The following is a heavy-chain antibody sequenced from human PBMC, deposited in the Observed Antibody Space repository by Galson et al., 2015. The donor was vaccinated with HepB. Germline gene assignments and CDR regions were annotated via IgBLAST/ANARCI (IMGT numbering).Heavy chain of an antibody. V-gene: IGHV4-30-2*05. Sequence: EWIGYIYHSGSTFYNPSPRSRVVISTDKSNNQFSLNLTSVTAADTAVYYCARDTNHGGGLYYFDHWGQGSLVTVSS. CDR2: IYHSGST. J-gene: IGHJ4*02. CDR3: ARDTNHGGGLYYFDH. D-gene: IGHD3-16*01.